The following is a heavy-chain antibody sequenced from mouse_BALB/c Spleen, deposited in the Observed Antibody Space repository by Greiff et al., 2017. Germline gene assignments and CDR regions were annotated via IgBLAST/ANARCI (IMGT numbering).Heavy chain of an antibody. CDR3: ASEGVTTPDYFDY. CDR1: GYTFSSYW. CDR2: ILPGSGST. D-gene: IGHD2-3*01. J-gene: IGHJ2*01. Sequence: QVQLKESGAELMKPGASVKISCTATGYTFSSYWIEWVKQRPGHGLEWIGEILPGSGSTNYNEKFKGKATFTADTSSNTAYMQLSSLTSEDSAVYYCASEGVTTPDYFDYWGQGTTLTVSS. V-gene: IGHV1-9*01.